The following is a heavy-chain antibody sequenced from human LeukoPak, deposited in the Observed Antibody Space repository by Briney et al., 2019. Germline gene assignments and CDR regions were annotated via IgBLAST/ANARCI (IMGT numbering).Heavy chain of an antibody. CDR1: GFTFSSYW. J-gene: IGHJ4*02. CDR2: INSDGSST. Sequence: GGSLRLSCAASGFTFSSYWMHWVRQAPGKGLVWVSRINSDGSSTSYADSVKGRFTISRDNAKNTLYLQMSSLRAEDTAVYYCARGSGYFDWLLRDFDYWGQGTLVTVSS. V-gene: IGHV3-74*01. CDR3: ARGSGYFDWLLRDFDY. D-gene: IGHD3-9*01.